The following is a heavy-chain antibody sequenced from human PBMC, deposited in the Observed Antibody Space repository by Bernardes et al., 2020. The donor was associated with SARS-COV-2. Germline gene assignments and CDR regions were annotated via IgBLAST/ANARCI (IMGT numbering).Heavy chain of an antibody. CDR1: GGSFSGYY. D-gene: IGHD5-12*01. CDR2: INHSGST. Sequence: SETLSLTCAVYGGSFSGYYWSWIRQPPGKGLEWIGEINHSGSTNYNPSLKSRVTISVDTSKNQFSLKLSSVTAADTAVYYCARGAGGSDRGGYNYFDYWGQGTLVTVSS. V-gene: IGHV4-34*01. CDR3: ARGAGGSDRGGYNYFDY. J-gene: IGHJ4*02.